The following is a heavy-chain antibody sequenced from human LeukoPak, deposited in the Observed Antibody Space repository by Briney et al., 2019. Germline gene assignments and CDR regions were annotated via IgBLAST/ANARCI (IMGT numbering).Heavy chain of an antibody. V-gene: IGHV4-34*01. Sequence: SETLSLTCAVYGGSFSGYYWSWIRQPPGKGLEWIGEINHSGSTNYNPSLKRRVTISVDTSKNQFSLKLSSVTAADTAVYYCARETAGTGHWGQGTLVTVSS. CDR2: INHSGST. CDR3: ARETAGTGH. CDR1: GGSFSGYY. D-gene: IGHD6-13*01. J-gene: IGHJ4*02.